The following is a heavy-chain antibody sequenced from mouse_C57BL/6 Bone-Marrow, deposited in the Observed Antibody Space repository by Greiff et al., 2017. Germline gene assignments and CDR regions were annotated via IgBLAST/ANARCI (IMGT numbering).Heavy chain of an antibody. J-gene: IGHJ3*01. CDR3: AWNVTAGGFAY. Sequence: VQLKQSGTVLARPGASVKMSCKTSGYTFTSYWMHWVKQRPGQGLEWIGAIYPGNSDTSYNQKFKGKAKLTAVTSASTAYMQLSSLTTEDSAVYYCAWNVTAGGFAYWGQGTLVTVSA. V-gene: IGHV1-5*01. D-gene: IGHD2-12*01. CDR1: GYTFTSYW. CDR2: IYPGNSDT.